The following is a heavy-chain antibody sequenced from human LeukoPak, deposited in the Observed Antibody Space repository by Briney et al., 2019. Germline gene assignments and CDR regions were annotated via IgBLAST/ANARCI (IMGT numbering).Heavy chain of an antibody. CDR1: GGSISSGNYY. CDR3: ARSGTGGGY. V-gene: IGHV4-31*03. CDR2: IRYSGST. J-gene: IGHJ4*02. Sequence: SETLSLTCTVSGGSISSGNYYCSWIRQHPGKGLEWIGYIRYSGSTLYNPSLKSRLSISVDTSKNQFSLMLSSVTAADTAMYYCARSGTGGGYWGQGTLVTVSS. D-gene: IGHD3-10*01.